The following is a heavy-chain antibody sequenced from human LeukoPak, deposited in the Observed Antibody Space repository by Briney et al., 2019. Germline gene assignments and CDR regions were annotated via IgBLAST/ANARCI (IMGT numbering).Heavy chain of an antibody. V-gene: IGHV3-33*01. CDR1: GFTFSTYG. D-gene: IGHD3-10*01. CDR3: ARASGPFDY. CDR2: IWNDGSNK. Sequence: GGSLRLSCAASGFTFSTYGMHWVRQASGKGLEWVAVIWNDGSNKYYADSVRGRFTISRDNSKNTLYLQMNSLRAEDTAVYSCARASGPFDYWGQGTLVTVSS. J-gene: IGHJ4*02.